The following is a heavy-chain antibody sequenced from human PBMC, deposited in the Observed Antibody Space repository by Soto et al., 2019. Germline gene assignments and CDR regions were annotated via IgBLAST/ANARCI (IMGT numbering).Heavy chain of an antibody. J-gene: IGHJ4*02. V-gene: IGHV4-38-2*01. Sequence: SETLSLTCAVSGYSISSGSSWGWIRQPPGRGLEWIGTIYHSGSIYYNPSLKSRVAMSVDTSRNQFSLNLNSVTAADTAVYYCARVNFRNNWHDPHFDYWGLGILVTSPQ. D-gene: IGHD1-1*01. CDR3: ARVNFRNNWHDPHFDY. CDR2: IYHSGSI. CDR1: GYSISSGSS.